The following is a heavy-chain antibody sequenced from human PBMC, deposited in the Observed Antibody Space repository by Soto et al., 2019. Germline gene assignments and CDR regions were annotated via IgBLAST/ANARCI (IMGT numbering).Heavy chain of an antibody. V-gene: IGHV4-30-4*01. CDR3: ARAGSSDVIVEDNWFDP. J-gene: IGHJ5*02. CDR1: GGSISSGDYY. CDR2: IYYSGST. Sequence: TLSLTCTVSGGSISSGDYYWSWIRQPPGKGLEWIGYIYYSGSTYYNPSLKSRVTISVDTSKNQFSLKLSSVTAADTAVYYCARAGSSDVIVEDNWFDPWGQGTLVTVS. D-gene: IGHD3-22*01.